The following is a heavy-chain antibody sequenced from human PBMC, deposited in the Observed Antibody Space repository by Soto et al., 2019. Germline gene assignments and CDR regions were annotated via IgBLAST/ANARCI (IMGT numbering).Heavy chain of an antibody. V-gene: IGHV4-30-4*01. Sequence: SETLSLTCTVSGGSISSGDYYWSWIRQPPGKGLEWIGYIYYSGSTYYNPSLKSRVTISVDTSKNQFSLKLSSVTAADTAVYYCARDAPLAAADGGVGYWGQGTLVTVSS. CDR2: IYYSGST. D-gene: IGHD6-13*01. CDR3: ARDAPLAAADGGVGY. CDR1: GGSISSGDYY. J-gene: IGHJ4*02.